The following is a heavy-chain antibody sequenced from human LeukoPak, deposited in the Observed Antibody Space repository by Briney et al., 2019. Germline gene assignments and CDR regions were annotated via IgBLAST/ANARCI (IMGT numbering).Heavy chain of an antibody. D-gene: IGHD3-10*01. CDR3: ARDSHYYGSGSSPLASYYGMDV. J-gene: IGHJ6*02. Sequence: GGSLRLSCAASGFTFSSYSMNWVRQAPGKGLEWVSYISSSSSTIYYADPVKGRFTISRDNAKNSLYLQMNSLRDEDTAVYYCARDSHYYGSGSSPLASYYGMDVWGQGTTVTVSS. CDR2: ISSSSSTI. CDR1: GFTFSSYS. V-gene: IGHV3-48*02.